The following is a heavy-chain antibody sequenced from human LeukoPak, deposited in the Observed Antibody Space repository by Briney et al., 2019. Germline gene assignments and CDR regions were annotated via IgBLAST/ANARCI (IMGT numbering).Heavy chain of an antibody. CDR1: GFTFNYAW. Sequence: GGSLRLSCAASGFTFNYAWMSWVHQVPGKGLEWVGQTVSEIDGGTTDYAAPVKGRFTISRDGSKSTLYLQMNSLKIEDTAVYYCTTDEDWNYARKDVWGQGATVIVSS. CDR2: TVSEIDGGTT. J-gene: IGHJ6*02. CDR3: TTDEDWNYARKDV. D-gene: IGHD1-7*01. V-gene: IGHV3-15*04.